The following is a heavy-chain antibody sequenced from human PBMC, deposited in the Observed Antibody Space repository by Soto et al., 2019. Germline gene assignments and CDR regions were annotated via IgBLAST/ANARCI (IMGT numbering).Heavy chain of an antibody. CDR3: AGDGDGYAA. J-gene: IGHJ5*02. CDR1: GFTFSRNW. D-gene: IGHD1-1*01. V-gene: IGHV3-7*01. Sequence: EVQLVESGGGLVQPGGSLTLSCAASGFTFSRNWISWVRQAPGKGLEWVANIKEDGSAKYYADAVKGRFTLSRDNVDNSLYLQMKSLRVEDTAVYYCAGDGDGYAAWGQGTLVTVSS. CDR2: IKEDGSAK.